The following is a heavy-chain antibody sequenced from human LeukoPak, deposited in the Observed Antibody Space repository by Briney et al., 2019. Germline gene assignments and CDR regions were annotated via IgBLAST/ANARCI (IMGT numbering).Heavy chain of an antibody. J-gene: IGHJ5*02. D-gene: IGHD2-15*01. CDR3: ARAEGVVAATAYNWFDP. CDR2: IYYSGST. Sequence: SQTLSLTCTVSGGSISSGGYYWSWIRQHPGKGLEWIGYIYYSGSTYYNPSLKSRVIISVDTSKNQFSLKLSSVTAADTAVYYCARAEGVVAATAYNWFDPWGQGTLVTVSS. V-gene: IGHV4-31*03. CDR1: GGSISSGGYY.